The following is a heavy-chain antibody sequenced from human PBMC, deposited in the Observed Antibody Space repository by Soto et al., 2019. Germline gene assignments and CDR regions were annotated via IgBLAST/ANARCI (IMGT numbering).Heavy chain of an antibody. CDR1: GYTFTSYY. V-gene: IGHV1-46*01. CDR3: ARDQTYCGGDCYSIIDY. D-gene: IGHD2-21*02. Sequence: ASVKVSCKASGYTFTSYYMHWVRQAPGQGLEWMGIINPSGGSTSYAQKFQGRVTMTRDTSTSTVYMELSSLRSEDTAVYYCARDQTYCGGDCYSIIDYWGQGTLVTVSS. J-gene: IGHJ4*02. CDR2: INPSGGST.